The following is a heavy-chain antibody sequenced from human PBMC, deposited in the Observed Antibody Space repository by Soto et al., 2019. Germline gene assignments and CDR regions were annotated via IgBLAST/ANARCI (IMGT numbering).Heavy chain of an antibody. CDR1: GGSISSYY. V-gene: IGHV4-59*01. J-gene: IGHJ5*02. CDR3: ARGPNWFDP. Sequence: SETLSLTCTVSGGSISSYYWSWIRQPPGKGLEWIGYIYYSGSTNYNPSLKSRVTISVDTSKNQFSLKLSSVTAADTAVYYCARGPNWFDPWGQGTLVTVSS. CDR2: IYYSGST.